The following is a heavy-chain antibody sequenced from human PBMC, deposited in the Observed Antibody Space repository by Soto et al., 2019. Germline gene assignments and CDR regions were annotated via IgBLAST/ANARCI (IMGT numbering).Heavy chain of an antibody. D-gene: IGHD5-18*01. CDR3: ARAREQEYSSAIFFDI. CDR2: IYSAVST. J-gene: IGHJ4*02. Sequence: GGSLRLSCAASGLTVSSSHMSWVRQAPGKGLQWVSVIYSAVSTYYANSVKGRFTISRDISTNMVYLQMSSLTDEDTAVYYCARAREQEYSSAIFFDIWGQGAMVTVSS. CDR1: GLTVSSSH. V-gene: IGHV3-53*01.